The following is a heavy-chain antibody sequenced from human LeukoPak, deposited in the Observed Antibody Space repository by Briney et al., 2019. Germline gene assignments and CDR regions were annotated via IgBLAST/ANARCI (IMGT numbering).Heavy chain of an antibody. CDR2: IYTGGST. V-gene: IGHV3-66*01. Sequence: GGSLRLSCAASGFTVSSNYMSWVRQAPGKGLEWVSAIYTGGSTYYAGSVKGRFTISRGNSKNTLYLQMNSLRAEDTAVYYCARNLYYYDSSGYYYYWGQGTLVTVSS. J-gene: IGHJ4*02. CDR3: ARNLYYYDSSGYYYY. D-gene: IGHD3-22*01. CDR1: GFTVSSNY.